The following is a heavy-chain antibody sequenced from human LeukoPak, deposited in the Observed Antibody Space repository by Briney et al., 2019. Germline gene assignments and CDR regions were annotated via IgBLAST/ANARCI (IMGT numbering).Heavy chain of an antibody. V-gene: IGHV3-23*01. J-gene: IGHJ5*02. Sequence: GGSLRLSCAASGFTFSSSAMSWVRQAPGKGVEWVSSISGSGSGGSTYYADSVKGRFTISRDNSKNTLYLQMNSLRAEDTAVYHCARETFSSGSWFDPWGQGTLVTVSS. CDR2: ISGSGSGGST. CDR1: GFTFSSSA. CDR3: ARETFSSGSWFDP. D-gene: IGHD3-10*01.